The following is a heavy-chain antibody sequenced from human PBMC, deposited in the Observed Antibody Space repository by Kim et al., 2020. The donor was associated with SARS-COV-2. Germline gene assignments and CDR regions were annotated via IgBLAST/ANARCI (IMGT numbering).Heavy chain of an antibody. D-gene: IGHD1-26*01. Sequence: GGSLRLSCAASGFTFSDYYMSWIRQAPGKGLEWVSYISSSSSYTNYADSVKGRFTISRDNAKNSLYLQMNSLRAEDTAVYYCVYSGSSAAPFQTAAFDYWGQGTLVTVSS. CDR2: ISSSSSYT. J-gene: IGHJ4*02. CDR3: VYSGSSAAPFQTAAFDY. CDR1: GFTFSDYY. V-gene: IGHV3-11*06.